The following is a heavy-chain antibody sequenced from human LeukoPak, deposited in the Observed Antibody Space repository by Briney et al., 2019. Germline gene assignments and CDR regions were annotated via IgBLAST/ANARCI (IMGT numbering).Heavy chain of an antibody. D-gene: IGHD3-22*01. V-gene: IGHV1-69*13. Sequence: GASVKVSCKASGGTFSSYAISWVRQAPGQGLEWMGGIIPIFGTANYAQKFQGRVTITADESTSTAYMELSSLRSEDTAVYYCARDKIYYYDSSGYYPLWGQGTLVTVSS. J-gene: IGHJ4*02. CDR2: IIPIFGTA. CDR1: GGTFSSYA. CDR3: ARDKIYYYDSSGYYPL.